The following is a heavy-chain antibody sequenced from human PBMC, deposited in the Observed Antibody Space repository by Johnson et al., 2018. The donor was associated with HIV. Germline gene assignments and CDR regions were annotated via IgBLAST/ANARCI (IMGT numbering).Heavy chain of an antibody. Sequence: QVQLVESGGGLVQPGGSLRLSCAASGFTFNYYGIHWVRQAPGKGLEWVAFVRHDGSNTYYEDSVKGRFTISRDNSKNTVYLQRNSLRAEDTALYYCARDLDSSSSEDAFDIWGQGTMVTVSS. J-gene: IGHJ3*02. CDR3: ARDLDSSSSEDAFDI. D-gene: IGHD6-6*01. CDR1: GFTFNYYG. V-gene: IGHV3-30*02. CDR2: VRHDGSNT.